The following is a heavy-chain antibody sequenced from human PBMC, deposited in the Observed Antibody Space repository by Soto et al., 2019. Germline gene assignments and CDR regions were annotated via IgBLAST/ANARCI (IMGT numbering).Heavy chain of an antibody. D-gene: IGHD3-10*01. V-gene: IGHV3-33*01. CDR2: ILNDGSNR. J-gene: IGHJ6*02. Sequence: QVQLVESGGGVVQPGRSLRLSCAASEFNFSNYGMHWVRQAPGKGLEWVAVILNDGSNRYHADCVKDRFTISRDNSKNTLYLQMNSLRAEDTAVYYCARDDEYSGNGMDVWGQGTTVTVS. CDR3: ARDDEYSGNGMDV. CDR1: EFNFSNYG.